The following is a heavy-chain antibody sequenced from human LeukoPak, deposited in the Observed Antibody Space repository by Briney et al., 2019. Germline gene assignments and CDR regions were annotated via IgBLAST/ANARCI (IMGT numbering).Heavy chain of an antibody. CDR2: VYSSGST. D-gene: IGHD3-16*01. Sequence: SETLSLTCTVSAGSISSYYWSWIRQPPGKGLEWIGYVYSSGSTNYNPSLKSRVTISVDTSKNQFSLKLSSVTAADTAVYYCARVDEGGYYYYGMDVWGQGTTVTVSS. V-gene: IGHV4-59*01. CDR3: ARVDEGGYYYYGMDV. J-gene: IGHJ6*02. CDR1: AGSISSYY.